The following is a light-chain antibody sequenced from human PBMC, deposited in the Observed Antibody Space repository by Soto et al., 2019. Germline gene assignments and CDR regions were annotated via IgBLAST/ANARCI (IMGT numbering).Light chain of an antibody. J-gene: IGKJ1*01. CDR2: GAS. V-gene: IGKV3-15*01. Sequence: EIVMTPSPATPSVSPGERATLSCRASQSVSSNLAWYQQKPGQAPRLLIYGASTRATGIPARFSGSGSGTEFTLTISSLQSEDFAVYYCQQYNNWPPTTFGQGTKVDIK. CDR1: QSVSSN. CDR3: QQYNNWPPTT.